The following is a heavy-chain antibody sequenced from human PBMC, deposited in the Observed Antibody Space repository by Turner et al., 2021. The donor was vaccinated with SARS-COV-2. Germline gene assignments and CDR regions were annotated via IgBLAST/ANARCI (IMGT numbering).Heavy chain of an antibody. CDR1: GFMFSRFT. CDR2: ISHSSKYI. Sequence: EVHLVESVGGLVKPGGSLSLSCAASGFMFSRFTMNWVRQAPGKGLEWVSSISHSSKYIYYADSVRGRFSISRDNAKKSVYLEMNTLRADDTAVYFCSRVQGAIDYWGQGILVTVSS. CDR3: SRVQGAIDY. J-gene: IGHJ4*02. V-gene: IGHV3-21*01.